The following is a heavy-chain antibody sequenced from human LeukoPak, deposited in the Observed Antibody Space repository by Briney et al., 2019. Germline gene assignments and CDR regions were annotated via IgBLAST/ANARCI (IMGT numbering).Heavy chain of an antibody. CDR1: GYTFTGYY. CDR2: INPNSGGT. J-gene: IGHJ4*02. V-gene: IGHV1-2*02. D-gene: IGHD2-15*01. Sequence: ASVKVSCKASGYTFTGYYMHWVRQAPGQRLEWMGWINPNSGGTNYAQKFQGRVTMTRDTSISTAYMELSRLRSDDTAVYYCARSGYGWIVVGDYFDYWGQGTLVTVSS. CDR3: ARSGYGWIVVGDYFDY.